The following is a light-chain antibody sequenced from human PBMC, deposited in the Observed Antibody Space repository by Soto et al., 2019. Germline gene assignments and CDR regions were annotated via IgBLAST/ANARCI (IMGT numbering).Light chain of an antibody. Sequence: EIVMTQSPATLSVSPGERATLSCRASQSIRSHYLAWYQQKPGQAPRLLIYGASTRATGIPARFSGSGSGTEFTLTISSLQSEDFAVYYCQQYNNWPPRTFGQGTKVDIK. V-gene: IGKV3-15*01. CDR3: QQYNNWPPRT. J-gene: IGKJ1*01. CDR2: GAS. CDR1: QSIRSHY.